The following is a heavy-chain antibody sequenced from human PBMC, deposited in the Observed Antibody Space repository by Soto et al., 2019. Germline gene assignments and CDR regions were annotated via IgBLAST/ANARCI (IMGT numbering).Heavy chain of an antibody. D-gene: IGHD3-22*01. CDR2: ISSSSSYI. CDR1: GFTFSSYS. J-gene: IGHJ3*02. V-gene: IGHV3-21*01. CDR3: ARVVGIVEESGDAFDI. Sequence: GGSLRLSCAASGFTFSSYSMNWVRQAPGKGLEWVSSISSSSSYIYYADSVKGRFTISRDNAKNSLYLQMNSLRAEDTAVYYCARVVGIVEESGDAFDIWGQGTMVTVSS.